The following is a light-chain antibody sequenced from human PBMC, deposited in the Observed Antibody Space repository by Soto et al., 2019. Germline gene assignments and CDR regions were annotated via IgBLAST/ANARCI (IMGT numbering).Light chain of an antibody. CDR2: GVS. Sequence: QSVLTQPASVSGSPGQSVTISCTGTSSDFGAYKYVSWYQKHPGKAPKLMIYGVSNRPSGVSNRFSGSKSGNTAFLTISVLQPEDEADYYCSSFTGPTTLDVFGTGTKLTVL. J-gene: IGLJ1*01. CDR3: SSFTGPTTLDV. V-gene: IGLV2-14*03. CDR1: SSDFGAYKY.